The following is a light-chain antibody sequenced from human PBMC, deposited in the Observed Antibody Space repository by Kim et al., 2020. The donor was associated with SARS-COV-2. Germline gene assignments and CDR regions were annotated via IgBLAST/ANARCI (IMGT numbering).Light chain of an antibody. V-gene: IGLV2-14*04. J-gene: IGLJ1*01. Sequence: SITPSCTGAIMELDTHNWVALYQPHPDKAPTLMIYGASRLPSGVSTRFSGSKSGNPASLTISGLQADDEADYYCSSYTSDTNFDYVFGTGAKVTVL. CDR3: SSYTSDTNFDYV. CDR1: IMELDTHNW. CDR2: GAS.